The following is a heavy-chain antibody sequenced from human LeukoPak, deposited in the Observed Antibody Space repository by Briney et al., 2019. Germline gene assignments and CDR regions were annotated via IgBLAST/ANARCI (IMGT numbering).Heavy chain of an antibody. V-gene: IGHV4-61*01. CDR1: GGSVSSDSYY. Sequence: SETLSLTCSVSGGSVSSDSYYWSWIQQPPGKGLEWIGYIYCSGSTNYNPSLKSRVIISIDTSKNQFSLKLSSVTAADTAVYYCAGACGTGGAGCSHWGQGTLVTVSS. CDR3: AGACGTGGAGCSH. J-gene: IGHJ4*02. D-gene: IGHD2-8*02. CDR2: IYCSGST.